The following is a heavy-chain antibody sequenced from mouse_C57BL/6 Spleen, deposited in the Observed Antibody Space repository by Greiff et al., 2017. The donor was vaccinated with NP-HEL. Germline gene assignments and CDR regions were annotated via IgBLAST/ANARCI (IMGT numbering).Heavy chain of an antibody. CDR3: AREGLRYYFDY. Sequence: EVQGVESGGGLVKPGGSLKLSCAASGFTFSSYAMSWVRQTPEKRLEWVATISDGGSYTYYPDNVKGRFTISRDNAKNNLYLQMSHLKSEDTARYYCAREGLRYYFDYWGQGTTLTVSS. V-gene: IGHV5-4*01. CDR1: GFTFSSYA. J-gene: IGHJ2*01. D-gene: IGHD2-4*01. CDR2: ISDGGSYT.